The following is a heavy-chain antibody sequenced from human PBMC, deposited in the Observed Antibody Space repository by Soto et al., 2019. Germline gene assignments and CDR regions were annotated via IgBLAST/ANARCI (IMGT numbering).Heavy chain of an antibody. D-gene: IGHD3-10*01. Sequence: SETLSLTCTVSGGSISNSYWSWIRQSPEKGLEWIGYIYSSGSTNYNPSLKSRVTISVDTSKNRFSLKLSSVTAADTAVYYCASMGYHYGSGSYPLDYWGQGTLVTVS. V-gene: IGHV4-59*01. CDR3: ASMGYHYGSGSYPLDY. J-gene: IGHJ4*02. CDR1: GGSISNSY. CDR2: IYSSGST.